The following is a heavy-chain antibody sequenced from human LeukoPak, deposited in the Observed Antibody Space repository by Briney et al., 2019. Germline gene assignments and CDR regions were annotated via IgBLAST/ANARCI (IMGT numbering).Heavy chain of an antibody. CDR2: IIPIFGTA. CDR3: ARGYCSSTSCYDWFDP. J-gene: IGHJ5*02. CDR1: GGTFSSYA. V-gene: IGHV1-69*05. Sequence: SVKVSCKASGGTFSSYAISWVRQAPGQGLEWMGGIIPIFGTANYAQKFLGRVTITTDESTSTAYMELSSLRSEDTAVYYCARGYCSSTSCYDWFDPWGQGTLVTVSS. D-gene: IGHD2-2*01.